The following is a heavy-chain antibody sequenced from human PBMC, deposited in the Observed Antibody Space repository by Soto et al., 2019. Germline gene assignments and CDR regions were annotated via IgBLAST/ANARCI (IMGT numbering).Heavy chain of an antibody. V-gene: IGHV5-10-1*01. CDR1: GYSFTSYW. Sequence: GESLKSSCKGSGYSFTSYWMSWVRQMPGKGLEWMGRIDPSDSYTNYSPSFQGHVTISADKSISTAYLQWSSLKASDTAMYYCARHAGGRYNWFDPWGQGTLVTVSS. D-gene: IGHD6-19*01. CDR2: IDPSDSYT. J-gene: IGHJ5*02. CDR3: ARHAGGRYNWFDP.